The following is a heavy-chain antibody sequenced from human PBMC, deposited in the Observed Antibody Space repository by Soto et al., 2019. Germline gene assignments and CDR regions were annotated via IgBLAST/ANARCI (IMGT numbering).Heavy chain of an antibody. D-gene: IGHD6-19*01. CDR2: IIPTFGTA. V-gene: IGHV1-69*06. Sequence: QVQLVQSGAEMREPGSSVKVSCKASGGTFSSSAINWLRQAPGQGPEWMGGIIPTFGTANYIEKFRGRVTITADTSTSTAYMEVSSLTSEDTAMYFCARSETAGHRGFDIWGQRTMVTVSS. CDR1: GGTFSSSA. CDR3: ARSETAGHRGFDI. J-gene: IGHJ3*02.